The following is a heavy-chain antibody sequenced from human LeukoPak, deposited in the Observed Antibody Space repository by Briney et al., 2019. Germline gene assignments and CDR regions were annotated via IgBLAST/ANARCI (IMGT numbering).Heavy chain of an antibody. CDR2: MNPNSGNT. J-gene: IGHJ4*02. CDR1: GYTFTSYD. CDR3: ARRARYYYDSSGYSVFGY. Sequence: GASVKVSCKASGYTFTSYDINWVRQAPGQGLEWMGWMNPNSGNTGYAQKFQGRVTITRNTSISTAYMELSSLRSEDTAVYYCARRARYYYDSSGYSVFGYWGQGTLVTVSS. V-gene: IGHV1-8*03. D-gene: IGHD3-22*01.